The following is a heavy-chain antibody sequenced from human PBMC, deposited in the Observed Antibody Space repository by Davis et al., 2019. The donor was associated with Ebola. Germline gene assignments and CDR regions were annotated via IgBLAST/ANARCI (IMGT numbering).Heavy chain of an antibody. CDR2: IKQDGSEK. CDR3: ARVTYYYGSGSYYEEY. D-gene: IGHD3-10*01. V-gene: IGHV3-7*01. CDR1: GFTFSSYW. J-gene: IGHJ4*02. Sequence: PGGPLRPSCAASGFTFSSYWMSWVRQAPGKGLEWVANIKQDGSEKYYVDSVKGRFTISRDNAKNSLYLQMNSLRAEDTAVYYCARVTYYYGSGSYYEEYWGQGTLVTVSS.